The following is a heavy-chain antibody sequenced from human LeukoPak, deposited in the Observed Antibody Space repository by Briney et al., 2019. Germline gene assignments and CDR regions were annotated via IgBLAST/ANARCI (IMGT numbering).Heavy chain of an antibody. CDR3: ASGGVFQDLYSYYYGMDV. CDR1: GYTFTGYF. CDR2: INANSGGT. Sequence: ASVKVSCKASGYTFTGYFMHWVRQAPGQGLEWMGWINANSGGTSYAQKFQGRVTMTRDTSISTAYLELSGLRSDDTAVYYCASGGVFQDLYSYYYGMDVWGQGTTVTISS. D-gene: IGHD3-16*01. V-gene: IGHV1-2*02. J-gene: IGHJ6*02.